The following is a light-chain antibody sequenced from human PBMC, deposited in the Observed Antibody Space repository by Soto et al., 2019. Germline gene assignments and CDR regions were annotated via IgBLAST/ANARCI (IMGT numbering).Light chain of an antibody. J-gene: IGKJ1*01. V-gene: IGKV3-20*01. CDR2: GAS. CDR3: QQYGSSGT. Sequence: EVVITQSPATLSVSPGERATLSFRASQSISNYLAWYQQKPGQAPRLLIYGASNRATGIPGRFSGSGSGTDFTLTISRLEPEDFAVYYCQQYGSSGTFGQGTKVDIK. CDR1: QSISNY.